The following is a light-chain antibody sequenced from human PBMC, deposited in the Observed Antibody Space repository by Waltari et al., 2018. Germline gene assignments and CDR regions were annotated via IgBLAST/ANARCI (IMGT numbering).Light chain of an antibody. V-gene: IGLV1-44*01. J-gene: IGLJ3*02. CDR2: RNV. Sequence: QSVLTQPPSASGTPGQRVTISCSGSNSNIGSNTVSWYEQLPGMAPKLLIFRNVRRPSGVPGRFSGSKSGTSASLAISGLQSEDEADYYCAVWDDSLNGWVFGGGTRLTVL. CDR3: AVWDDSLNGWV. CDR1: NSNIGSNT.